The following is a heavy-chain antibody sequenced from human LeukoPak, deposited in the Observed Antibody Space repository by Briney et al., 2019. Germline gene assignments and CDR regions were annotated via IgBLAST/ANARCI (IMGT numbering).Heavy chain of an antibody. CDR2: IGPKNGDT. Sequence: ASVKVSCKASGYTFTDYYIHCVRQAPGQGLEWMGWIGPKNGDTHYAQKFQGRLTMTRDTSLTTAFIELSRLTSDDTAVYYCVRDHASTYDSWGQGTLVTVSS. V-gene: IGHV1-2*02. J-gene: IGHJ4*02. D-gene: IGHD3-16*01. CDR3: VRDHASTYDS. CDR1: GYTFTDYY.